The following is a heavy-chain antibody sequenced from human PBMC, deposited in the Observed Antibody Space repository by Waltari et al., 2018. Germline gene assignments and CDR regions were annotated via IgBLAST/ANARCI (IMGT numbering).Heavy chain of an antibody. D-gene: IGHD3-16*01. CDR2: ISRDGT. V-gene: IGHV3-53*01. Sequence: EVQLVESGGGLIQPGGSLRLSFAASGLTATTTYINWVRQAPGKGLEWVSVISRDGTHYADSVKGRFTISRDNSKNTVYLQMNTLRAEDTALYYCARDVTGYYYFDLWGRGTLVTVSS. CDR3: ARDVTGYYYFDL. J-gene: IGHJ2*01. CDR1: GLTATTTY.